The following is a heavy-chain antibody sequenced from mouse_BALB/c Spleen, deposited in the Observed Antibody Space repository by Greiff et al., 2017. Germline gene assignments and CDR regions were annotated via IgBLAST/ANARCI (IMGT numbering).Heavy chain of an antibody. Sequence: VQLQQSGPQLVRPGASVKISCKASGYSFTSYWMHWVKQRPGQGLEWIGMIDPSDSETRLNQKFKDKATLTVDKSSSTAYMQLSSPTSEDSAVYYCARGDGNWGFAYWGQGTLVTVSA. V-gene: IGHV1S127*01. D-gene: IGHD2-1*01. CDR1: GYSFTSYW. CDR2: IDPSDSET. J-gene: IGHJ3*01. CDR3: ARGDGNWGFAY.